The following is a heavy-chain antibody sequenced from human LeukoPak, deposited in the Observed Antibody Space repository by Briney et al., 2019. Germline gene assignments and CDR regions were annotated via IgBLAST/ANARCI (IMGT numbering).Heavy chain of an antibody. CDR2: INSGGSST. D-gene: IGHD5-18*01. Sequence: PGGSLRLSCAASGFTFSSYWMHWVRQAPGKGLVWVSRINSGGSSTSYADSVKGRFTISRDNAKNTLYLQMNSLRAEDTAVYYCAKLGEGGYSYDYLPYYFDYWGQGTLVTVSS. V-gene: IGHV3-74*01. J-gene: IGHJ4*02. CDR3: AKLGEGGYSYDYLPYYFDY. CDR1: GFTFSSYW.